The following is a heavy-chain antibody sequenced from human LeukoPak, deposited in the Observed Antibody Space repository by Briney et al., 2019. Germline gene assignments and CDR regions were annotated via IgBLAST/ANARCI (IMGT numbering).Heavy chain of an antibody. Sequence: AGGSLRLSCAASGFTFDDYTMHWVRQAPGKGLEWVSGISWNSGSIDYADSVKGRFTISRDNAKNFLYVQMNNLRAEDTALYYCAKGTQRGNSGWGYFIDYWGQGTLVTVSS. D-gene: IGHD3-10*01. CDR2: ISWNSGSI. J-gene: IGHJ4*02. CDR1: GFTFDDYT. V-gene: IGHV3-9*01. CDR3: AKGTQRGNSGWGYFIDY.